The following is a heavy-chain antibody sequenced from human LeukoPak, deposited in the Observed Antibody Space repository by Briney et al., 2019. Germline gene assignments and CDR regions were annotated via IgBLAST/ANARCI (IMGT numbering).Heavy chain of an antibody. CDR1: GYAFPGYY. V-gene: IGHV1-2*02. CDR3: TRGSSYGLPHQF. CDR2: INPKSGDS. J-gene: IGHJ1*01. Sequence: GASVKVSCKASGYAFPGYYIYWVRQAPGQGLEWVGWINPKSGDSNYGQRFQGRVIMTRDTSTTTAYMEVSRLASDDTAVYYCTRGSSYGLPHQFWGQGTLVTVSS. D-gene: IGHD5-18*01.